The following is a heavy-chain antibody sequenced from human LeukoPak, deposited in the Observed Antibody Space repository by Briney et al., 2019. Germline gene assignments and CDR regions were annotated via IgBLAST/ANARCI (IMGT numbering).Heavy chain of an antibody. D-gene: IGHD6-13*01. J-gene: IGHJ6*02. V-gene: IGHV4-59*01. CDR1: GGSINNYY. CDR2: IYYSGST. Sequence: SETLSLTCTVSGGSINNYYWSWIRQPPGKGLEWIGYIYYSGSTYYNPSLKSRVTISVDTSKNQFSLKLSSVTAADTAVYYCASSITAAGTYYYYGMDVWGQGTTVTVSS. CDR3: ASSITAAGTYYYYGMDV.